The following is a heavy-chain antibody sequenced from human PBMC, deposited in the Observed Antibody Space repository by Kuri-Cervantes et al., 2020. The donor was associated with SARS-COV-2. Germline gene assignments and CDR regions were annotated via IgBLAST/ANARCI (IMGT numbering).Heavy chain of an antibody. V-gene: IGHV3-23*01. CDR3: AKVNGILGSAWYGRAHFDY. J-gene: IGHJ4*02. CDR1: GFTFSSYA. D-gene: IGHD6-19*01. Sequence: GESLKISCAASGFTFSSYAMAWVRQAPGKGLEWVSDISVSGGDTHYADSVRGRFTISRDNSKNTLYLRVNSLRAEDTAVYFCAKVNGILGSAWYGRAHFDYWGQGTLVTVSS. CDR2: ISVSGGDT.